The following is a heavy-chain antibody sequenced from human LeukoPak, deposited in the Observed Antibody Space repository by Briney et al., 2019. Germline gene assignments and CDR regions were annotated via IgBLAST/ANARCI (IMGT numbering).Heavy chain of an antibody. D-gene: IGHD2-21*01. V-gene: IGHV3-7*01. J-gene: IGHJ4*02. CDR3: ARDGIDY. Sequence: GGSLRLSCATSGFTFSDYWMSWVRQAPGKGLEWVANIKPEGIEKYYVESVKGRFTISRDHVKNSVFLEMNSLTAEDTAVYFCARDGIDYWGQGTLVTVSS. CDR1: GFTFSDYW. CDR2: IKPEGIEK.